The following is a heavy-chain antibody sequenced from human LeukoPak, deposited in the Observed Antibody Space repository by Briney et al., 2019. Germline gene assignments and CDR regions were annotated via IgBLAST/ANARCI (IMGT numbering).Heavy chain of an antibody. CDR1: AFTFSRYA. D-gene: IGHD5-12*01. CDR3: VKPLGSAGYGYYFDY. V-gene: IGHV3-64D*08. J-gene: IGHJ4*02. CDR2: ITSNGGST. Sequence: GGSLRLSCSASAFTFSRYAMHWVRQAPGKGLEYVSAITSNGGSTYYADSVKGRFAISRDNSKNILYLQMTSLRVEDTALYYCVKPLGSAGYGYYFDYWGQGTLVTVSS.